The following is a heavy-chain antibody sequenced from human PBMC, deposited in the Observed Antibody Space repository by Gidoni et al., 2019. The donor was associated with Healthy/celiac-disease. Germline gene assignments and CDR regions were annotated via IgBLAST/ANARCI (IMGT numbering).Heavy chain of an antibody. J-gene: IGHJ4*02. Sequence: TEYAASVKGRFTISRDDSKSIAYLQMNSLKTEDTAVYYCTREAVLLWFGELLDEGLDYWGQGTLVTVSS. V-gene: IGHV3-49*02. CDR3: TREAVLLWFGELLDEGLDY. D-gene: IGHD3-10*01. CDR2: T.